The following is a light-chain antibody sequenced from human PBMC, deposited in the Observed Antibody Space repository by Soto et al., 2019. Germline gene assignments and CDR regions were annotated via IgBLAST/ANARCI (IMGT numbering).Light chain of an antibody. CDR3: SSYRSSSTPYV. Sequence: QSVLTQPASVSGSPGQSITISCTGTSSDVGAYNYVSWYQQHPGKAPKLMIYDVRNRHSGVSNRFSGSKSGNTASRTISGLQAEDEADYYCSSYRSSSTPYVFGTWTKVTVL. J-gene: IGLJ1*01. CDR1: SSDVGAYNY. CDR2: DVR. V-gene: IGLV2-14*01.